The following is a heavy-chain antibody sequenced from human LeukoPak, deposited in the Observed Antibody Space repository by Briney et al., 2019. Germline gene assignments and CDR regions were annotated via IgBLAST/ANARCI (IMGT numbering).Heavy chain of an antibody. V-gene: IGHV3-48*04. CDR1: GFTFSSYG. D-gene: IGHD3-10*01. CDR3: AREYNYFGSGIFDY. J-gene: IGHJ4*02. Sequence: GGTLRLSCAASGFTFSSYGMSWVRQAPGKGLEWLSCISSSGSTIYHADSVKGRFTISRDNAKNSLYLQMNNLRAEDTAVYYCAREYNYFGSGIFDYWGQGTLVTVSS. CDR2: ISSSGSTI.